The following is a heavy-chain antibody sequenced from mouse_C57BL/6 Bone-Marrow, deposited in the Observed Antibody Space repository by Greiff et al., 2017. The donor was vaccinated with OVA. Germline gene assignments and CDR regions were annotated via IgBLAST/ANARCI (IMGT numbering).Heavy chain of an antibody. Sequence: EVQLQQSGPELVKPGASVKIPCKASGYTFTDYNMDWVKQSHGKSLEWIGDINPNNGGTIYNQKFKGKATLTVDKSSSTAYMELRSLTSEDTAVYYCARRRIYYGSSYDYDAMDYWGQGTSVTVSS. D-gene: IGHD1-1*01. CDR1: GYTFTDYN. CDR2: INPNNGGT. V-gene: IGHV1-18*01. CDR3: ARRRIYYGSSYDYDAMDY. J-gene: IGHJ4*01.